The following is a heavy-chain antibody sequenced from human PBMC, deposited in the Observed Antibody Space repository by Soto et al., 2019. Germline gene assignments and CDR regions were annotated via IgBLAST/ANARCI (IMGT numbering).Heavy chain of an antibody. D-gene: IGHD3-22*01. J-gene: IGHJ4*02. Sequence: SETLSLTCTVSGGSISSYYWSWIRQPPGKGLEWIGYIYGSVCTNYNPSLKSRVTISVDTSKTQFSLKLSSVTAADTAVSYCARGSECYDRRGYYPYWGQGTLVTVSS. CDR1: GGSISSYY. CDR2: IYGSVCT. CDR3: ARGSECYDRRGYYPY. V-gene: IGHV4-59*08.